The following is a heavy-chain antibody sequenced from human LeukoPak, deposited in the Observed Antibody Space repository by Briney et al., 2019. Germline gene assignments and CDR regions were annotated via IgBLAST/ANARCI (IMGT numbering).Heavy chain of an antibody. CDR1: GGTFSSYG. J-gene: IGHJ5*02. CDR3: ARDRLRFLPWDWFDP. D-gene: IGHD3-3*01. Sequence: ASVKVSCKVSGGTFSSYGISWVRQAPGQGLEWMGWISAYNGNTNYAQKFQGRVTMTTDTSTSTAYMELRSLRSDDTAVYYCARDRLRFLPWDWFDPWGQGTLVTVSS. V-gene: IGHV1-18*01. CDR2: ISAYNGNT.